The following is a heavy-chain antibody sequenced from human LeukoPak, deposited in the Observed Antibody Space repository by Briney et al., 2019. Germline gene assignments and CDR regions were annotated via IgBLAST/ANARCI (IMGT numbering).Heavy chain of an antibody. D-gene: IGHD4-17*01. Sequence: GGSLRLSCVGSGFSLNEYGIHWVRQAPGKGLEWVANIKQDGSEKYYVDSVKGRFTISRDNAKNSLYLQMNSLRAEDTAVYYCARATVTRAFDIWGQGTMVTVSS. CDR1: GFSLNEYG. CDR3: ARATVTRAFDI. J-gene: IGHJ3*02. V-gene: IGHV3-7*01. CDR2: IKQDGSEK.